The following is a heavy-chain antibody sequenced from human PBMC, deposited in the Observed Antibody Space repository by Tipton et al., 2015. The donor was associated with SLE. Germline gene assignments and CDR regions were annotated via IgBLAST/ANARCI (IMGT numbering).Heavy chain of an antibody. CDR1: GYTFTSYD. Sequence: QLVQSGAEVKKPGASVKVSCKASGYTFTSYDINWVRQATGQGLEWMGWMNPNSGNTGYAQKFQGRVTMTRNTSISTAYMELSSLRAEDTAVYYCARSMVQGVRGYYYGMDVWGQGTTVTVSS. V-gene: IGHV1-8*01. J-gene: IGHJ6*02. CDR3: ARSMVQGVRGYYYGMDV. D-gene: IGHD3-10*01. CDR2: MNPNSGNT.